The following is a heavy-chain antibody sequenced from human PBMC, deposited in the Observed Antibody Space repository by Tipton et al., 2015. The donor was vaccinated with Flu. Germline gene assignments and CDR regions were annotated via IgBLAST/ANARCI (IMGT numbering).Heavy chain of an antibody. CDR1: GGYISNYF. Sequence: TLSLTCTVSGGYISNYFWSWIRQPPGKGLEWIGYIHYSGDTSYNPSLKSRVTMSLDTSKNRFSLKLTSMTAADTAVYYCARAMGVTLKDAFDIWGQGAMVTVSS. CDR3: ARAMGVTLKDAFDI. D-gene: IGHD3-22*01. CDR2: IHYSGDT. J-gene: IGHJ3*02. V-gene: IGHV4-59*01.